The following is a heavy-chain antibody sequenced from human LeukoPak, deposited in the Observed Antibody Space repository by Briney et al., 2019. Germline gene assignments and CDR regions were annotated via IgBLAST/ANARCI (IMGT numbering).Heavy chain of an antibody. J-gene: IGHJ3*02. V-gene: IGHV3-30*03. D-gene: IGHD3-10*01. CDR1: GFTFSSYG. Sequence: GGPLRLSCAASGFTFSSYGMHWVRQAPGKGLEWVAVISYDGSNKYYADSVKGRFTISRDNSKNTLYLQMNSLRAEDTAVYYCARVHSGVISVVLRDDDAFDMWGQGTMVTVSS. CDR2: ISYDGSNK. CDR3: ARVHSGVISVVLRDDDAFDM.